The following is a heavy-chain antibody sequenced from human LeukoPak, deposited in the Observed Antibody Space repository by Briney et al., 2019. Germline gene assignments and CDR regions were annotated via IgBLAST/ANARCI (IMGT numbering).Heavy chain of an antibody. D-gene: IGHD6-13*01. CDR3: AKDMGSSWYVPDY. CDR2: ISWNSGSI. J-gene: IGHJ4*02. Sequence: GGSLRLSCAASGFTFDDYAMHWVRQAPGKGLEGVSGISWNSGSIGYADSVKGRFTISRDNAKNSLYLQMNSLRAEDTALYYCAKDMGSSWYVPDYWGQGTLVTVSS. CDR1: GFTFDDYA. V-gene: IGHV3-9*01.